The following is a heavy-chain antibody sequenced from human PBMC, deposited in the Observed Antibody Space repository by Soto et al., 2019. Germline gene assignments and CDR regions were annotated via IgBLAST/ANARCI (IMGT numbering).Heavy chain of an antibody. V-gene: IGHV1-18*01. Sequence: QDRLVQSGVEVKKPGASVRVSCKASGYSFTNYGITWVRQAPGQGFEGMGWISAYNGNTNYAQKFQGRFTLTTDAFSRTSYLELRSLRSADTAVYYCARDRGVAPPVAGNTHYYYYMDVWGKGTTVTVSS. D-gene: IGHD6-19*01. CDR3: ARDRGVAPPVAGNTHYYYYMDV. CDR1: GYSFTNYG. CDR2: ISAYNGNT. J-gene: IGHJ6*03.